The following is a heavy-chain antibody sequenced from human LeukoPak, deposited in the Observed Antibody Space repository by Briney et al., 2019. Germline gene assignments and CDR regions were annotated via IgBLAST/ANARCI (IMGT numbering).Heavy chain of an antibody. CDR2: IKQDGSEK. D-gene: IGHD6-13*01. CDR1: GFTFSSYW. J-gene: IGHJ6*03. Sequence: GGSLRLSCAASGFTFSSYWMSWVRQAPGKGLEWVANIKQDGSEKYYVDSVKGRFTISRDNAQNSLYLQMNSLRAEDTAVYYCARDRWSSSWYKDYYYMDVWGKGTTVTVSS. V-gene: IGHV3-7*01. CDR3: ARDRWSSSWYKDYYYMDV.